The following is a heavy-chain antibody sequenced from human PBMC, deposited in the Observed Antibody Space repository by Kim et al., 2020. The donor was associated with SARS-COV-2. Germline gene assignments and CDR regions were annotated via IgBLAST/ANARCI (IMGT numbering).Heavy chain of an antibody. J-gene: IGHJ4*02. V-gene: IGHV1-46*01. CDR3: ASEDVVVVAALDY. Sequence: YAQKFQGRVTMTRDTSTSTVYMELSSLRSEDTAVYYCASEDVVVVAALDYWGQGTLVTVSS. D-gene: IGHD2-15*01.